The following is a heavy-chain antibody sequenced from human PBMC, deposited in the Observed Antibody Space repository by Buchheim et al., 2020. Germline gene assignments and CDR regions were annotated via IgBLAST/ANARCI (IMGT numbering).Heavy chain of an antibody. CDR1: GFTFSSYW. CDR2: IKQDGSEK. CDR3: ARGRPTSPSGYPYYFDY. J-gene: IGHJ4*02. V-gene: IGHV3-7*01. Sequence: EVQLVESGGGLVQPGGSLRLSCAASGFTFSSYWMSWVRQAPGKGLEWVANIKQDGSEKYYVDSVKGRFTISRDNAKNSLDLQMNSLRAEDTAVYYCARGRPTSPSGYPYYFDYWGQGTL. D-gene: IGHD3-22*01.